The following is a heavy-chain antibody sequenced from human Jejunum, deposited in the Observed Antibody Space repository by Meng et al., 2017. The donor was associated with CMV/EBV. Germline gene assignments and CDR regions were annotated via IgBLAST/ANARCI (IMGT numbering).Heavy chain of an antibody. CDR2: VQSDGSRQ. Sequence: QVQLVESGGGVVQPGGALRRSCAASGFSFSTFGMHWVRQAPGKGLEWVAFVQSDGSRQNYAASLKGRFTISRDNSKNTLSLQMNSLRVDNTAVYFCAKEVFGRSFFDHWGQGILVTVSS. CDR3: AKEVFGRSFFDH. D-gene: IGHD1-26*01. J-gene: IGHJ4*02. V-gene: IGHV3-30*02. CDR1: GFSFSTFG.